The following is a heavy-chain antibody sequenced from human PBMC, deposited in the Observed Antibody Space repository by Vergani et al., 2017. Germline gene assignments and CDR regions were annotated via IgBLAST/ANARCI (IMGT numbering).Heavy chain of an antibody. CDR2: IIPILGIA. Sequence: QVQLVQSGAEVKKPGSSVKLSCKASGGTFSSYAISWVRQAPGQGLEWMGRIIPILGIANYAQKFQGRVTITADKSTSTAYMELSSLRSEDTAVYYCAREGLMVATIFDYWGQGTLVTVSS. J-gene: IGHJ4*02. CDR3: AREGLMVATIFDY. D-gene: IGHD5-12*01. V-gene: IGHV1-69*04. CDR1: GGTFSSYA.